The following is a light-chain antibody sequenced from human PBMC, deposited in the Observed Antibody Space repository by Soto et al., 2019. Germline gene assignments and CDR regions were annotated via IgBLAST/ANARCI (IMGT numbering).Light chain of an antibody. CDR3: QQANSFPRT. V-gene: IGKV1D-12*01. CDR1: QAISTW. J-gene: IGKJ1*01. Sequence: GDRVTITCRASQAISTWLAWYQQKPGKAPKLLIYAASNLQTGVPSRFSGSGSGTDFTLTISSLQPEDFETYYCQQANSFPRTFGQGTKVEIK. CDR2: AAS.